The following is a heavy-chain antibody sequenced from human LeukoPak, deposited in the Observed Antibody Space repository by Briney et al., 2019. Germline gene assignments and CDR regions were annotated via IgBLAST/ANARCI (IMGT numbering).Heavy chain of an antibody. CDR2: INHSGST. CDR1: GVSFSGYY. CDR3: ASRDGYNAPLFGY. D-gene: IGHD5-24*01. J-gene: IGHJ4*02. V-gene: IGHV4-34*01. Sequence: KTSETLSLTCAVYGVSFSGYYWSWIRQPPGKGLEWIGEINHSGSTNYNPSLKSRVTISVDTSKNQFSLKLSSVTAADTAVYYCASRDGYNAPLFGYWGQGTLVTVSS.